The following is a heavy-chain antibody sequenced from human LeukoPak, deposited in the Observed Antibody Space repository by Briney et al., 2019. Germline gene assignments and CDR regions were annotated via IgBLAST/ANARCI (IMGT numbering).Heavy chain of an antibody. D-gene: IGHD3-16*01. CDR3: ARDHPGGSDSFDY. CDR1: GFTFSSYS. Sequence: GGSLRLSCAASGFTFSSYSMNWVRQAPGKGLEWVANIKQDGSEKYYVDSVKGRFTISRDNAKNSLYLQMNSLRAEDTAVYYCARDHPGGSDSFDYWGQGTLVTVSS. J-gene: IGHJ4*02. CDR2: IKQDGSEK. V-gene: IGHV3-7*01.